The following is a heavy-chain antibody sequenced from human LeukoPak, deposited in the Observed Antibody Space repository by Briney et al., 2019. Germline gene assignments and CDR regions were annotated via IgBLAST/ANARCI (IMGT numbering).Heavy chain of an antibody. Sequence: PGGSLRLSCAASGFTFSSYAMHWVRQAPGKGLEYVSAISSNGGSTYYADSVKGRFTISRDNSKNTLFLQMNSLRAEDTAVYYCAKGADYFGSVSYYNDFDYWGQGTLVTVSS. D-gene: IGHD3-10*01. V-gene: IGHV3-64*04. CDR1: GFTFSSYA. CDR3: AKGADYFGSVSYYNDFDY. CDR2: ISSNGGST. J-gene: IGHJ4*02.